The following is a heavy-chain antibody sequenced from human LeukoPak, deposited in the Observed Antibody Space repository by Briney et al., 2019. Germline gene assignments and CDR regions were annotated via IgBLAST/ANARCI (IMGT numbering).Heavy chain of an antibody. CDR2: IYYSGRT. J-gene: IGHJ5*02. D-gene: IGHD1-20*01. CDR3: ASLYYWNYP. CDR1: GGSISSGGYY. Sequence: SETLSLTCTVSGGSISSGGYYWSWIRQPRGKGLEWIGYIYYSGRTYYNPSLKSRVTISVDTSKNQFSLKLSSVTAADTAVYYCASLYYWNYPCGQGTLVTVSS. V-gene: IGHV4-31*03.